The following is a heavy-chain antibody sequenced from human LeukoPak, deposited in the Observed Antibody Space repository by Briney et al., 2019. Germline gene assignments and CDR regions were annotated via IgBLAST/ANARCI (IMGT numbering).Heavy chain of an antibody. CDR1: GYSFASYW. Sequence: GESLKISCKGSGYSFASYWIAWARQMPGKGLEWMGIIYPGVSDTRYSPSFQGQVTISADKSISTAYLQWSSLKASDTAIYYCARQWGDCSSTSCYSAYWGQGTLVTVSS. V-gene: IGHV5-51*01. D-gene: IGHD2-2*01. J-gene: IGHJ4*02. CDR2: IYPGVSDT. CDR3: ARQWGDCSSTSCYSAY.